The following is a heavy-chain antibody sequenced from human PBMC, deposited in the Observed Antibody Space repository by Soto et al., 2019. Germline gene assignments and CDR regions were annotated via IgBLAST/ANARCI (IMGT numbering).Heavy chain of an antibody. CDR1: GGSISSGGYS. D-gene: IGHD3-16*02. CDR2: IYHSGST. Sequence: PSETLSLTCAVSGGSISSGGYSWSWIRQPPGKGLEWIGYIYHSGSTYYNPSLKSRVTISVDTSKNQFSLKLSSVTAADTAAYYFARGPRTSYDYVWGSYRYPALRTGGMDVWGQGTTVTVSS. J-gene: IGHJ6*02. V-gene: IGHV4-30-2*01. CDR3: ARGPRTSYDYVWGSYRYPALRTGGMDV.